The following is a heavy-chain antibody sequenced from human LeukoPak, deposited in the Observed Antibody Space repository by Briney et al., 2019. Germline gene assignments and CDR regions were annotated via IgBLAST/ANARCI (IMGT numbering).Heavy chain of an antibody. CDR2: ISSSSSYI. J-gene: IGHJ4*02. V-gene: IGHV3-21*01. D-gene: IGHD1/OR15-1a*01. CDR1: GFTFSSYS. CDR3: ARIEQDDYGDW. Sequence: PGGSLRLSCAASGFTFSSYSMSWVRQAPGKGLEWVSSISSSSSYIYYADSVKGRFTISRDNAKNSLYLHMNSLRAEDTAVYYCARIEQDDYGDWWGQGTLVTVSS.